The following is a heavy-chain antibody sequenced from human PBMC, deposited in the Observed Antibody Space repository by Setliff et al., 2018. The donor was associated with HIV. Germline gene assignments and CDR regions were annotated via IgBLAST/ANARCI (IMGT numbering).Heavy chain of an antibody. CDR3: ARKFRPGHGVDV. V-gene: IGHV3-7*01. CDR2: IDRDGSET. Sequence: GESLRLSCVASRFTFNDYWMSWVRQAPGKGLEWVANIDRDGSETNCVDSVKGRFTIFRDNAKSSIYLQMNSLRAEDTAIYYCARKFRPGHGVDVWGQGTTVTVSS. D-gene: IGHD3-10*01. CDR1: RFTFNDYW. J-gene: IGHJ6*02.